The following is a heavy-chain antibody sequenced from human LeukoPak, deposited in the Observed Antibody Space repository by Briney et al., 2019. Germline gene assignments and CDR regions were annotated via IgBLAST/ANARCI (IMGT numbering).Heavy chain of an antibody. J-gene: IGHJ4*02. CDR1: AFIFSSYA. V-gene: IGHV3-23*01. CDR2: ISATGGST. CDR3: AKGNGAYYGSGSYYYTQYFDY. Sequence: GGSLRLSCAASAFIFSSYAMTWVRQAPGKGLEWVSGISATGGSTYYADSVKGRFTISRANSTTTLYLQMTGLRADDTAVYYCAKGNGAYYGSGSYYYTQYFDYWGQGTLVTVSS. D-gene: IGHD3-10*01.